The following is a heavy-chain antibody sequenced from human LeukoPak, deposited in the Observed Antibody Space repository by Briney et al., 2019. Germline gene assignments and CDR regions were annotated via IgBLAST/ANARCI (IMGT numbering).Heavy chain of an antibody. CDR2: ITSSSSLI. CDR1: GFTFSNYN. CDR3: ARDFEAAAEDY. Sequence: GGSLRLSCAASGFTFSNYNMNWVRQAPGKGLEWVSYITSSSSLIYYADSVKGRFTISRDNAKNSLYLQMDSLRAEDTAVYYCARDFEAAAEDYWGQGTLVTVSS. J-gene: IGHJ4*02. D-gene: IGHD6-13*01. V-gene: IGHV3-48*01.